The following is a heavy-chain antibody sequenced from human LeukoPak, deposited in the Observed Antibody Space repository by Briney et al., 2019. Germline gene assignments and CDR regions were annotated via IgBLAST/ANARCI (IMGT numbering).Heavy chain of an antibody. CDR3: AKDCCSSSWYTPNFDY. CDR2: ISWNSGSI. J-gene: IGHJ4*02. D-gene: IGHD6-13*01. V-gene: IGHV3-9*01. Sequence: GRSLRLSCAASGFTFDDYAMHWVRQAPGKGLEWVSGISWNSGSIGYADSVKGRFTISRDNAKNSLYLQMNSLRAEDTALYYCAKDCCSSSWYTPNFDYWGQGTLDTVSS. CDR1: GFTFDDYA.